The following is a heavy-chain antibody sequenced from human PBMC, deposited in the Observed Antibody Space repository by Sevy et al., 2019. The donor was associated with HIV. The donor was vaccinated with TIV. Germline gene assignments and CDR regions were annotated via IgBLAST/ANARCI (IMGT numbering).Heavy chain of an antibody. D-gene: IGHD7-27*01. CDR1: GFTVSSNY. CDR2: IYSGGST. J-gene: IGHJ4*02. CDR3: ARVLSSNSEPGFDY. V-gene: IGHV3-53*01. Sequence: GGSLRLSCAASGFTVSSNYMSWVRQAPGKGLEWVSVIYSGGSTYYADSVKGRFTISRDNSKNTLYLQMNSLRAEDTAVYYWARVLSSNSEPGFDYWGQGTLVTVSS.